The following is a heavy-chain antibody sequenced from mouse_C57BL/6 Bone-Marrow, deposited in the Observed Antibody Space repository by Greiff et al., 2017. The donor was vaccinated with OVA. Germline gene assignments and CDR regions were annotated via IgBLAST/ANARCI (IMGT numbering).Heavy chain of an antibody. J-gene: IGHJ1*03. CDR1: GYTFTSYW. V-gene: IGHV1-52*01. CDR3: ARIRLRYWYFDV. CDR2: IDPSDSET. Sequence: VQLQQPGAELVRPGSSVKLSCKASGYTFTSYWMHWVKQRPIQGLEWIGNIDPSDSETHYNQKFKDKATLTVDKSSSTAYMQLSSLTSEDSAVYYCARIRLRYWYFDVWGTGTTVTVSS. D-gene: IGHD1-1*01.